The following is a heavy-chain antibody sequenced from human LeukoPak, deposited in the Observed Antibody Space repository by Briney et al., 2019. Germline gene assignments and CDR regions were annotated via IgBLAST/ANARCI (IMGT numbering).Heavy chain of an antibody. J-gene: IGHJ4*02. CDR1: GFTVSSNY. Sequence: GGSLRLSCAASGFTVSSNYMSWVRQAPGKGLEWVSVIYSGGSTYYADSVKGRFTISRDNSKNTLYLQMNSLRAEDTAVYYWAREGMVRGHRPRYFDYWGQGTLVTVSS. V-gene: IGHV3-53*01. CDR2: IYSGGST. CDR3: AREGMVRGHRPRYFDY. D-gene: IGHD3-10*01.